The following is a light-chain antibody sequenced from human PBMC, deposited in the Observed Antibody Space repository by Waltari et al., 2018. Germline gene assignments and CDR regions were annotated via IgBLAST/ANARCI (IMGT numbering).Light chain of an antibody. V-gene: IGKV2-28*01. CDR1: QSLLHSNGYDY. Sequence: DFVMTLSPLSLPVTPGEPATIFCRSSQSLLHSNGYDYLDWYLQRPGQSPQLLIYLGSSRASGVPDRFSGSGSGTDFTLKISRVEAEDAGVYYCMEALQSVTFGQGTRLEIK. J-gene: IGKJ5*01. CDR3: MEALQSVT. CDR2: LGS.